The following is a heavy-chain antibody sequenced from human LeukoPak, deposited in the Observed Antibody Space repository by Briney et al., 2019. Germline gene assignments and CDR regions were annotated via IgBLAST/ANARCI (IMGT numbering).Heavy chain of an antibody. CDR3: ARGPFGVVSHFDY. D-gene: IGHD3-3*01. V-gene: IGHV3-30-3*01. Sequence: GGSLRLSCAASGFTFSSYAMYWVRQAPGKGLEWVAVISYDGSNKNYADSVKGRFTISRDNSQNTLWLQMNSLRAEDTSTYYCARGPFGVVSHFDYWGQGTLVTVSS. CDR1: GFTFSSYA. CDR2: ISYDGSNK. J-gene: IGHJ4*02.